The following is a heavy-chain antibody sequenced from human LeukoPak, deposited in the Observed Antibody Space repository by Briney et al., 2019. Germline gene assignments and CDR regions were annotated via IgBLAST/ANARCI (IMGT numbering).Heavy chain of an antibody. J-gene: IGHJ5*02. CDR3: AREGLSTLNWFDP. V-gene: IGHV3-21*01. D-gene: IGHD3-16*02. CDR2: ISSSSSYI. CDR1: GFTFSSYS. Sequence: PGGSLRLSCAASGFTFSSYSMNWVRQAPGKGLEWVSSISSSSSYIYYADSVKGRFTISRDNAKNSLYLRMNSLRAEDTAVYYCAREGLSTLNWFDPWGQGTLVTVSS.